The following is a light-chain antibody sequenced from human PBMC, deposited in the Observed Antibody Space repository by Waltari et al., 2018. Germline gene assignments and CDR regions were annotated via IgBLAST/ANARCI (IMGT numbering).Light chain of an antibody. CDR3: QTGGHGTWV. V-gene: IGLV4-69*01. CDR1: SGHSSNI. Sequence: QLVVTQSPSASAPLGASVKLTCTLSSGHSSNIVAWLQQRPEKGPRYLMKVNSDGSPIKGDDIPDRFSGSSSGAERYLTISSLQPDDEADYYCQTGGHGTWVFGGGTTLTVL. J-gene: IGLJ3*02. CDR2: VNSDGSP.